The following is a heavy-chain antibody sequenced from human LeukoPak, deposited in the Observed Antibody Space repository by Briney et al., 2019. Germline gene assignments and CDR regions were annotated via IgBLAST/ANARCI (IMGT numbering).Heavy chain of an antibody. CDR2: SYYSGST. CDR1: GGSIISGDYY. D-gene: IGHD3-3*01. J-gene: IGHJ5*02. CDR3: ARAFGVAINGGWFDP. V-gene: IGHV4-30-4*01. Sequence: PSQTLSLTCIVSGGSIISGDYYWSWIRQPPGKGLQWIGYSYYSGSTYYNPSLKSRVTISVDTSKNQFSLRLTSVTAADTAIYYCARAFGVAINGGWFDPWGPGTLVTVSS.